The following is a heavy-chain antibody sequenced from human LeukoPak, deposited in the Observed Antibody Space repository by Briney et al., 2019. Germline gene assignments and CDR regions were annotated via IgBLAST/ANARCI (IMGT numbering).Heavy chain of an antibody. Sequence: GGSLRLSCAASGFTFSTYSMNWVRQAPGKGLEWVSSISSSSSYMYYADSLKGRFTIPRDNAKNSLYLQMNSLRAEDTAVYYCARDEIGRSVIWGQGTMVTVSS. V-gene: IGHV3-21*01. J-gene: IGHJ3*02. D-gene: IGHD2-15*01. CDR2: ISSSSSYM. CDR3: ARDEIGRSVI. CDR1: GFTFSTYS.